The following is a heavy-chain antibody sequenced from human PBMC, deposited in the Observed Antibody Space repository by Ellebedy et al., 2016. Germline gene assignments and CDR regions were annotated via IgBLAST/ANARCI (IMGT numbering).Heavy chain of an antibody. V-gene: IGHV4-34*01. Sequence: SETLSLTCAVYGGSFSGYYWSWIRQPPGKGLEWIGEINHSGSTNYNPSLKSRVTISVDTSKNQFSLKLTSVTAADTAVYYCARGFSGYTMVRGVIRGPFFDYWGQGTLVTVSS. CDR2: INHSGST. D-gene: IGHD3-10*01. CDR3: ARGFSGYTMVRGVIRGPFFDY. CDR1: GGSFSGYY. J-gene: IGHJ4*02.